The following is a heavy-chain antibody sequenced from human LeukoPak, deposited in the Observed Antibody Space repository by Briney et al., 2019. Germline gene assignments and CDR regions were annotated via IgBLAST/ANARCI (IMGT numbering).Heavy chain of an antibody. D-gene: IGHD3-10*01. CDR3: AKTQFGRSVDY. CDR1: GFTFSSYG. CDR2: ISGSGGTT. Sequence: GGSLRLSCAASGFTFSSYGMSWVRQAPGKGLEWVSGISGSGGTTYYADSVKGRFTVSRDNSKNTLYLQMNSLRAEDTAVYYCAKTQFGRSVDYWGQGTLVTVSS. J-gene: IGHJ4*02. V-gene: IGHV3-23*01.